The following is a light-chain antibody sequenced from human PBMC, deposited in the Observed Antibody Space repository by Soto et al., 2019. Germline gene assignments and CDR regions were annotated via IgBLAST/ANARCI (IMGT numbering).Light chain of an antibody. CDR1: RSVDSH. CDR3: QQDSSWPLT. Sequence: EVVLTQSPATLSLSPGETATLSCRASRSVDSHLAWYQHKPGQAPRLLIYGASIRATGVPATFSGSGSGTEFTLSISSLQSEHLGVYYCQQDSSWPLTFGGGTKVDIK. CDR2: GAS. V-gene: IGKV3-15*01. J-gene: IGKJ4*01.